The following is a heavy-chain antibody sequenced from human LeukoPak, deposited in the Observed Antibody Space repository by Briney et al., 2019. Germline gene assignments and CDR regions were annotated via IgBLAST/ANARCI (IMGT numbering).Heavy chain of an antibody. Sequence: SETLSLTCTVSGGSISSYYWSWIRQPPGKGLEWIGYIYYSGSTNYNPSLKSRVTISVDTSKNQFSLKLSSVTAADPAVYYCARLYYYDSSGDAFDIWGQGTMVTVSS. V-gene: IGHV4-59*01. J-gene: IGHJ3*02. CDR1: GGSISSYY. D-gene: IGHD3-22*01. CDR2: IYYSGST. CDR3: ARLYYYDSSGDAFDI.